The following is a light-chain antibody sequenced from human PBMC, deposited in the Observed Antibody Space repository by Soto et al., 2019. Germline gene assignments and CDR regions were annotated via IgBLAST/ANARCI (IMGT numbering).Light chain of an antibody. J-gene: IGKJ5*01. CDR2: DAS. V-gene: IGKV3-11*01. CDR1: QSVSSY. CDR3: QQRSNWPPIT. Sequence: EIVLTQSPATLSSSPGERATLSCRASQSVSSYLAWYQQKPGQAPRLLIYDASNMSTGIPARFSGSGSGTDFTLTISRRQPEDFAVYYCQQRSNWPPITFGQGTRLEIK.